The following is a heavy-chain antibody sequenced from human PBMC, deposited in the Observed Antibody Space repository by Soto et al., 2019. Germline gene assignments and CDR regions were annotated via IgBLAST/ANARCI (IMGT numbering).Heavy chain of an antibody. Sequence: LRLSCAASGFIFRDFYMSWIRQVPGKGLEWLSKISSSSSSTDYADSVKGRFTISRDNAKNSLYLQMSSLRAEDTAVYYCARDRGGGSIFAGHYGLDVWGQGTPVTVSS. CDR1: GFIFRDFY. CDR2: ISSSSSST. V-gene: IGHV3-11*06. J-gene: IGHJ6*02. D-gene: IGHD2-15*01. CDR3: ARDRGGGSIFAGHYGLDV.